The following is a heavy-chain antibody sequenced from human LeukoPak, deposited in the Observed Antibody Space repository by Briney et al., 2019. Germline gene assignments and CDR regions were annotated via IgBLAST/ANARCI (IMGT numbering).Heavy chain of an antibody. CDR1: GDSISTSSYY. CDR2: IYYSGST. D-gene: IGHD3-22*01. J-gene: IGHJ4*02. Sequence: SETLSLTCTVSGDSISTSSYYWGWIRQPPGKRLEWLGSIYYSGSTYYNPSLKSRVTISVDTSKNQFSLNLYSVTAADTAVFYCARSYYYDYRQIDYWGQGTLVTVSS. CDR3: ARSYYYDYRQIDY. V-gene: IGHV4-39*01.